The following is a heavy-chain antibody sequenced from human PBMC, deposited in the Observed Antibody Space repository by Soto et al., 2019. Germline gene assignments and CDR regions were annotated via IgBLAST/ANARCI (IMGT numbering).Heavy chain of an antibody. D-gene: IGHD6-13*01. Sequence: GGSLRLSWAASGFTFSSYAMSWVRQAPGKGLEWVSAISGSGGSTYYADSVKGRFTISRDNSKNTLYLQMNSLRAEDTAVYYCARAHPPSWYHHYGMAVRGQGTTVIVSS. CDR3: ARAHPPSWYHHYGMAV. CDR2: ISGSGGST. V-gene: IGHV3-23*01. CDR1: GFTFSSYA. J-gene: IGHJ6*02.